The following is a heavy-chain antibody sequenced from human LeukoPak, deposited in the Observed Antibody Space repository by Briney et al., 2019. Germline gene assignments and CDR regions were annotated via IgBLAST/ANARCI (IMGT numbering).Heavy chain of an antibody. CDR2: TYYRSKWYN. D-gene: IGHD6-19*01. Sequence: SQTLSLTCAISGDSVSSNSAAWNWIRQSPSRGLEWLGSTYYRSKWYNDYAVSVKSRITINPDTSKNQFSLQLNSVTPEDTAVYYCAREVEVSGYSSGSYGQDVFDYWGQGTLVTVSS. J-gene: IGHJ4*02. CDR1: GDSVSSNSAA. CDR3: AREVEVSGYSSGSYGQDVFDY. V-gene: IGHV6-1*01.